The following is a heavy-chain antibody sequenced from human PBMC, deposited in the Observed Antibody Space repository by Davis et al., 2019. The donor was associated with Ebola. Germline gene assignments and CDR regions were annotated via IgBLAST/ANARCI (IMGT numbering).Heavy chain of an antibody. V-gene: IGHV5-51*01. J-gene: IGHJ4*02. CDR3: ARQVYSGSPQGPFDY. CDR2: IYPCDSDT. CDR1: GSSFTSYW. Sequence: PGGSLRLSCKASGSSFTSYWIGWVRQMPGKGLEWMVIIYPCDSDTRYSPSFQGQVTISADKSISTAYLQWSSLKASDTAMYYCARQVYSGSPQGPFDYWGQGTLVTVSP. D-gene: IGHD1-26*01.